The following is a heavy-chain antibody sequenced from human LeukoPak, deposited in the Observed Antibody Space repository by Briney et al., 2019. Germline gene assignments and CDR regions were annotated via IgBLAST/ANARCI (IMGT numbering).Heavy chain of an antibody. V-gene: IGHV3-30*01. D-gene: IGHD3-3*01. CDR1: A. CDR2: ISYDGSNK. J-gene: IGHJ5*02. Sequence: AIQVVAAAPEKKLEWVAVISYDGSNKYYADTVKGRFTISRDNSKNTLYLQMNSLRAEDTAVYYCARAGSNTPWSGYYEAWFDPWGQGTLVTVSS. CDR3: ARAGSNTPWSGYYEAWFDP.